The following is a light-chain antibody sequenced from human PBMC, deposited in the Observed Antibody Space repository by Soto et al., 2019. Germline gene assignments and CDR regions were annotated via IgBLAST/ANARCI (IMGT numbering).Light chain of an antibody. CDR1: RSDVDSYKL. V-gene: IGLV2-23*01. CDR2: EGS. CDR3: CSYAGSSTWV. Sequence: QSALTQPASVSGSPGQSITISCTGTRSDVDSYKLVSWYQQHPGKAPKLMIYEGSERPSGVSIRFSASKSGNTASLTISGLQAEDEADYYCCSYAGSSTWVFGGGTKLTVL. J-gene: IGLJ3*02.